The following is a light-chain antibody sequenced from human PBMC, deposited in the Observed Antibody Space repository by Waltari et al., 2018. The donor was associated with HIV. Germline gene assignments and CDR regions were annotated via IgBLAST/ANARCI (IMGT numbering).Light chain of an antibody. Sequence: QSVLTQPPSVSAAPGQEVTIRCSGSSSHTGNNYVSWYQQLPGTAPKLLIYENNKRPSGIPDRFPGSKSGTSATLGITGLQTGDEADYYCGTWDSSLSVWVFGGGTKLTVL. CDR3: GTWDSSLSVWV. CDR1: SSHTGNNY. J-gene: IGLJ3*02. CDR2: ENN. V-gene: IGLV1-51*02.